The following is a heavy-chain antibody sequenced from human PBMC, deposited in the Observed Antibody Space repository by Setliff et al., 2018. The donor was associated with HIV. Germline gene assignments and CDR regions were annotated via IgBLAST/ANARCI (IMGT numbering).Heavy chain of an antibody. CDR3: ARATYYPSPWIDP. CDR2: ISAYSGDT. V-gene: IGHV1-18*01. CDR1: GYSFSNYG. Sequence: ASVKVSCKASGYSFSNYGIAWVRQAPGQGLEWMGWISAYSGDTNYAQKLQGRVSLTTDTSTSIAYIELRSLTSEDTAVYYCARATYYPSPWIDPWGQGTLVTVSS. D-gene: IGHD3-22*01. J-gene: IGHJ5*02.